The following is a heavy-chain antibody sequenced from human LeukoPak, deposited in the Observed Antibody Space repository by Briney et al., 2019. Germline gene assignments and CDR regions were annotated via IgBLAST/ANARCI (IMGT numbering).Heavy chain of an antibody. D-gene: IGHD5-18*01. V-gene: IGHV4-38-2*02. CDR1: GYSISSGYY. J-gene: IGHJ4*02. Sequence: KSSETLSLTCTVSGYSISSGYYWGWIRQPPGKGLEWIGSIYHSGSTYYNPSLKSRVTISVDTSKNQFSLKLSSVTAADTAVYYCARDRGGYSRYWGQGTLVTVSS. CDR3: ARDRGGYSRY. CDR2: IYHSGST.